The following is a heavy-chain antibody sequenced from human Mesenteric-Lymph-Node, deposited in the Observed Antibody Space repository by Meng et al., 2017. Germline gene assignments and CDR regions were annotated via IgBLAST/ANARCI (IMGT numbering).Heavy chain of an antibody. CDR2: ISEAGSSPT. CDR1: GFTFSTYV. V-gene: IGHV3-23*01. D-gene: IGHD6-19*01. CDR3: AKDQVVSSGWYEGGPSDY. J-gene: IGHJ4*02. Sequence: GESLKISCAASGFTFSTYVMTWVRQAPGKGLEWVSSISEAGSSPTYYADSVKGRFTISRDDSKNMLYLQMNSLRADDTAFYYCAKDQVVSSGWYEGGPSDYWGQGTLVTVSS.